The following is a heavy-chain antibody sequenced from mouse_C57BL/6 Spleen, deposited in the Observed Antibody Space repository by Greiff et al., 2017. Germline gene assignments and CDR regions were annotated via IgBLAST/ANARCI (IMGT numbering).Heavy chain of an antibody. J-gene: IGHJ2*01. CDR2: IHPNSGNT. CDR1: GYTFTSYW. D-gene: IGHD2-3*01. V-gene: IGHV1-64*01. Sequence: QVQLQQPGAELVKPGASVTLSCKASGYTFTSYWMHWVKQRPGQGLEWIGMIHPNSGNTNYNEKFKSKATLTEDKSSSTAYMQLSSLTSEDSAVYYCARYDGYHSLDYWGQGTTLTVSS. CDR3: ARYDGYHSLDY.